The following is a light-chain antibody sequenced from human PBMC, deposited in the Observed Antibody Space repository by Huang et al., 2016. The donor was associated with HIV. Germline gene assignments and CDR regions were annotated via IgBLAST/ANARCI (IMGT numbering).Light chain of an antibody. CDR2: GAS. CDR3: HQYGTAPRT. J-gene: IGKJ2*01. Sequence: ELVLTQSPGTQSLSPGERATLSCRASQSISSSFLAWYQQKPGQAPRLLIYGASNRATGIPDRFSGSGSGTDFTLTISRLEAEDFAVYYCHQYGTAPRTFGQGTKLEIK. V-gene: IGKV3-20*01. CDR1: QSISSSF.